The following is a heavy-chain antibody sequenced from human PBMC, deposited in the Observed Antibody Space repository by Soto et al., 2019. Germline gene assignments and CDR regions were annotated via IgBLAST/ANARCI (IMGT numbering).Heavy chain of an antibody. CDR2: INIDGSTT. J-gene: IGHJ4*02. V-gene: IGHV3-74*01. CDR3: ARGGRGSDY. CDR1: GFTFSSYW. Sequence: EVQLVESGGGLVQPGGSLRLSCAASGFTFSSYWMHWVRQAPGKGLVWVSHINIDGSTTNYAGSVKGRFTISRDNAKNTLYLQMNSLRDEDRAVYYCARGGRGSDYWGQGTLVTVSS. D-gene: IGHD3-10*01.